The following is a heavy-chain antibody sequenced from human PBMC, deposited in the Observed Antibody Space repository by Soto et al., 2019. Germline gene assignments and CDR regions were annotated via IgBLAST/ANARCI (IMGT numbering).Heavy chain of an antibody. Sequence: VASVKVSCKASGYSFTSYDINWVRQATGQGLEWMGWMNPNSGNTGYAQKFQGRVTMARNTSISTAYMELSSLRSEDTAVYYCARGPTFNFWSGYYGYYYYGMDVWGQGTTVTVSS. J-gene: IGHJ6*02. V-gene: IGHV1-8*01. CDR1: GYSFTSYD. D-gene: IGHD3-3*01. CDR2: MNPNSGNT. CDR3: ARGPTFNFWSGYYGYYYYGMDV.